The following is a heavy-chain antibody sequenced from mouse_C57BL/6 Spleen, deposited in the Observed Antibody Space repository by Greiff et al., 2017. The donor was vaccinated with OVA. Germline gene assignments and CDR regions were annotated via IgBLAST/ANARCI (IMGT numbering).Heavy chain of an antibody. CDR2: INPNNGGT. V-gene: IGHV1-26*01. D-gene: IGHD1-1*01. CDR3: ARRGYYGSSYHFDY. J-gene: IGHJ2*01. Sequence: VQLQQSGPELVKPGASVKISCKASGYTFTDYYMNWVKQSHGKSLEWIGDINPNNGGTSYNQQFKGKATLTVDKSSSTAYMELRSLTSEDSAVYYCARRGYYGSSYHFDYWGQGTTLTVSS. CDR1: GYTFTDYY.